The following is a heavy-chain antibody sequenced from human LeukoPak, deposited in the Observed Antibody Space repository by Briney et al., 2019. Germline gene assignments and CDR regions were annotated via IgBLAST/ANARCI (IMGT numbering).Heavy chain of an antibody. CDR1: GFTFSSYA. D-gene: IGHD6-19*01. Sequence: GRSLRLSCAASGFTFSSYAMHWVRQAPGKGLEWVAVISYDGSNKYYADSVKGRFTISRDNSKNTPYLQMNSLRAEDTAVYYCASGYSSGWLLDYWGQGTLVTVSS. CDR2: ISYDGSNK. CDR3: ASGYSSGWLLDY. J-gene: IGHJ4*02. V-gene: IGHV3-30*04.